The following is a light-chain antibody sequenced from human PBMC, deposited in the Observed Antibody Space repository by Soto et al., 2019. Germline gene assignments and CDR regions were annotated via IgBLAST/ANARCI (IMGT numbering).Light chain of an antibody. CDR1: SSDIGDSNY. CDR2: DVS. J-gene: IGLJ2*01. V-gene: IGLV2-14*01. Sequence: QSVLTQPASVSGSPGQSITISCTGTSSDIGDSNYVSWYQQHPGKAPKLMIYDVSNRPSGVSNRFSGSKSAYTASLTISGLQAEDEADYYCTSYTGTTHVVFGGGTKVTVL. CDR3: TSYTGTTHVV.